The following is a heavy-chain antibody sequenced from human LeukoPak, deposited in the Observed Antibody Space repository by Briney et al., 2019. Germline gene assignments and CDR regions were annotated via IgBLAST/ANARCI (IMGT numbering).Heavy chain of an antibody. J-gene: IGHJ4*02. D-gene: IGHD3-22*01. CDR3: ARLNYYDSSGTGDY. V-gene: IGHV4-59*08. CDR2: IYYSGST. Sequence: SEALSLTCTVSGGSISSYYWSWIRQPPGKGLEWIGYIYYSGSTNYNPSLKSRVTISVDTSKNQFSLKLSSVTAADTAVYYCARLNYYDSSGTGDYWGQGTLVTVSS. CDR1: GGSISSYY.